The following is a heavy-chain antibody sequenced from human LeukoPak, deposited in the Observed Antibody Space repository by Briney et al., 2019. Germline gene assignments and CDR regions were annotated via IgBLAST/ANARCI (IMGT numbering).Heavy chain of an antibody. CDR1: GFTFNIYG. V-gene: IGHV3-23*01. Sequence: GGSLRLSCAASGFTFNIYGMNWVRQAPGKGLEWVSGIRGSGVETFYADSVKGRFTISRDNSKNTLYLQMNSLRAEDTAVYYCAKGGTVANYYYYMDVWGKGTTVTVSS. CDR2: IRGSGVET. CDR3: AKGGTVANYYYYMDV. J-gene: IGHJ6*03. D-gene: IGHD1-26*01.